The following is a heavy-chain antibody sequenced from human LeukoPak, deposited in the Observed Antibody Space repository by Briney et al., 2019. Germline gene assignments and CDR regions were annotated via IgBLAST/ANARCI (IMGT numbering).Heavy chain of an antibody. V-gene: IGHV3-30*02. CDR3: AKDQDSDFRSGFKAYFDY. D-gene: IGHD3-3*01. Sequence: GGSLRLSCAASGFTFSSYGMHWVRQAPGKGLEWVAFIRYDGSNKYYADSVKGRFTISRDSSKNTLYLQMNSLRAEDTAVYYCAKDQDSDFRSGFKAYFDYWGQGTLVTVSS. CDR2: IRYDGSNK. CDR1: GFTFSSYG. J-gene: IGHJ4*02.